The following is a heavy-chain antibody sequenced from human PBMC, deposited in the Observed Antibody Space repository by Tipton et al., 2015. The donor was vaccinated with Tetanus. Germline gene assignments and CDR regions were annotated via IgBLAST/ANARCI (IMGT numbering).Heavy chain of an antibody. CDR1: GDSVRTGDYQ. CDR2: VYYTGDT. D-gene: IGHD2-8*02. CDR3: AGVTAQRTELYFEH. V-gene: IGHV4-61*08. Sequence: TLSLTCTVSGDSVRTGDYQWNWIRQPPGKGLEWVGYVYYTGDTNYNPSLKSRVTISMDRSENQISLKMTSVTAADTAVYYCAGVTAQRTELYFEHWGQGTQVTVSS. J-gene: IGHJ1*01.